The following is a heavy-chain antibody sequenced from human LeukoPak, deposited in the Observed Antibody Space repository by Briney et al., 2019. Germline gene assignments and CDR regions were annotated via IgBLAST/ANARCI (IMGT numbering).Heavy chain of an antibody. CDR3: ARDRGVSGTYADC. V-gene: IGHV3-48*01. CDR1: GFTFSSYD. CDR2: ISSGSTSM. D-gene: IGHD1-26*01. Sequence: GGSLRLSCATSGFTFSSYDMNWVRQAPGKGLEWISYISSGSTSMYHADSVKGRFTTSRDNAKNSLYLQMNSLRAEDTAVYYCARDRGVSGTYADCWGQGTLVTVSS. J-gene: IGHJ4*02.